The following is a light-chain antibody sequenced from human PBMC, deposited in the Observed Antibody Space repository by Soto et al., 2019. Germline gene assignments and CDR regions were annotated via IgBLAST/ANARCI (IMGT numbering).Light chain of an antibody. V-gene: IGKV3-20*01. Sequence: EIVMTQSPGTLSLSPGERATLSCRASHTVSGPHLAWYQQKLGQAPRLLMYAASSRATGIPDRFSGSESGTDFTLTISRLEPEDFAVYYCHQYGRSPWTFGQGTKVDIK. J-gene: IGKJ1*01. CDR1: HTVSGPH. CDR3: HQYGRSPWT. CDR2: AAS.